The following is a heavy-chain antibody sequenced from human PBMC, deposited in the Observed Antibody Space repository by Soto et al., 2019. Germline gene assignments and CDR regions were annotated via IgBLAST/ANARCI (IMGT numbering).Heavy chain of an antibody. Sequence: ASVKVSCKASGYTFTSYGISWVRQAPGQGLEWMGWISAYNGNTNYAQKLQGRVTMTTDTSTSTAYMELRSLRSDDTAVYYCARSLYYDFWSGYSSYYYYMHVWGKGTTVTVSS. CDR1: GYTFTSYG. J-gene: IGHJ6*03. D-gene: IGHD3-3*01. CDR2: ISAYNGNT. V-gene: IGHV1-18*01. CDR3: ARSLYYDFWSGYSSYYYYMHV.